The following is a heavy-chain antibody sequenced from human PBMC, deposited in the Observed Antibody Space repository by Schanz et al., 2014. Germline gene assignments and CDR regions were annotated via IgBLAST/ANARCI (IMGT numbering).Heavy chain of an antibody. D-gene: IGHD2-8*02. CDR1: GGSISSGVW. V-gene: IGHV4-4*02. CDR2: IFHSGTT. J-gene: IGHJ4*02. CDR3: ARVGGGILTSWYSLDS. Sequence: QVQLQESGPGLVKPSGTLSLTCVVSGGSISSGVWWTWARQSPGKGLEWIGEIFHSGTTNYNPSLESRVTISVDTSKNQFSLKMTSLTAADTAVYFCARVGGGILTSWYSLDSWGQGTLVTVSS.